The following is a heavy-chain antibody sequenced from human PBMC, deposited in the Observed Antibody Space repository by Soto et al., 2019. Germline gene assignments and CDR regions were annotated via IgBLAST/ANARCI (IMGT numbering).Heavy chain of an antibody. CDR1: GGSISSGGYY. CDR2: IYYSGST. J-gene: IGHJ6*02. D-gene: IGHD3-22*01. V-gene: IGHV4-31*03. CDR3: ARDKRYYDSSGYYYYYYGMDV. Sequence: SETLSLTCTVSGGSISSGGYYWSWIRQHPGKGLEWIGYIYYSGSTYYNPSLKSRVTISVDTSKNQFSLKLSSVTAADTDVFYCARDKRYYDSSGYYYYYYGMDVWGQGTTVTVSS.